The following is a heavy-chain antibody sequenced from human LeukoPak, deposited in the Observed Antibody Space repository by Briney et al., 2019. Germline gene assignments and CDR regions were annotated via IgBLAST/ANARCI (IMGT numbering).Heavy chain of an antibody. Sequence: SETLSLTCTVSGGSISSRSYYWGWIRQPPGKGLEWIGSMYYSGNTYYNPSLKSRVTISVDTSKNQFSLKLSSVTAADTAVYYCARKVRPDYSRSDYWGQGTLVTVSS. J-gene: IGHJ4*02. CDR1: GGSISSRSYY. CDR2: MYYSGNT. CDR3: ARKVRPDYSRSDY. D-gene: IGHD4/OR15-4a*01. V-gene: IGHV4-39*01.